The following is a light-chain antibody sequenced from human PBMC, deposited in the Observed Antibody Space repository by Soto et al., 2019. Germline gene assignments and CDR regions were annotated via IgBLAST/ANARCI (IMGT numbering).Light chain of an antibody. CDR2: DTF. V-gene: IGKV3-11*01. CDR1: QSVSSH. CDR3: QQRSNWPPGYT. J-gene: IGKJ2*01. Sequence: ELVLTQSPATLSLSPGERATLSCRASQSVSSHLAWYQQKPGQAPRLLMYDTFNRATGIPARFNGSGSGTGFTLTISSLEPQDFAVYDCQQRSNWPPGYTFGQGTKLEIK.